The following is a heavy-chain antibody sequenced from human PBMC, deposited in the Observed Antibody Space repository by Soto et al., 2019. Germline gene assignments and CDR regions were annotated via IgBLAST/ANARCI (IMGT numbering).Heavy chain of an antibody. CDR1: GGTFNNYV. CDR3: AGRCDSTTCLGHFDY. D-gene: IGHD2-2*01. Sequence: QVQLVQSGAEVKKPGSSVKVSCKASGGTFNNYVVNWVRQAPGQGLEWMGGILPIFATANYAQKFQGRVTITADKSTSTAYMELTSLRSEDMAVYYRAGRCDSTTCLGHFDYWGQGTLVTVAS. J-gene: IGHJ4*02. V-gene: IGHV1-69*06. CDR2: ILPIFATA.